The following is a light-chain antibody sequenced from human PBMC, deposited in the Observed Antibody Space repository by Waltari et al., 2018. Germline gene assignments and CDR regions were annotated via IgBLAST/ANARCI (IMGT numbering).Light chain of an antibody. CDR1: SGHSSNV. CDR2: VNSDGSH. CDR3: QTGGHGTWV. J-gene: IGLJ3*02. Sequence: QLVLTQSPSASASLGASVKLTCTLSSGHSSNVIAWLQQQPEKGPRYLMKVNSDGSHSKGDKIPDRFSGSSSGTEHYLTISSLQSEDEADYYCQTGGHGTWVF. V-gene: IGLV4-69*01.